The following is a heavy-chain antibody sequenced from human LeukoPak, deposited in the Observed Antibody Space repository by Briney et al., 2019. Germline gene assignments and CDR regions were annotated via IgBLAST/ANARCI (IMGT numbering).Heavy chain of an antibody. CDR1: GFIFSNYA. D-gene: IGHD6-13*01. CDR2: ISNSGVDT. J-gene: IGHJ4*02. V-gene: IGHV3-23*01. CDR3: AKTGSSSWGYFDY. Sequence: GGSLRLSCAASGFIFSNYAMGWVRQAPGKGLEWVSSISNSGVDTFYADSVKGRFTISRDNSKNTLFLQMNSLRAEDTAVYYCAKTGSSSWGYFDYWGQGTLVTVSS.